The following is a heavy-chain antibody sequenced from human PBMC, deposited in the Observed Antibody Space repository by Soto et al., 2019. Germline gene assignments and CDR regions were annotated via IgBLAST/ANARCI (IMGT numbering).Heavy chain of an antibody. CDR1: GYTFTSYY. V-gene: IGHV1-46*01. CDR2: INPSGGST. J-gene: IGHJ4*02. Sequence: QVQLVQSGAEVKKPGASVKVSCKASGYTFTSYYMHWVRQAPGQGLEWMGIINPSGGSTSYAQKYQGRVTMTRDTSTSTVYMEQSSQRSEDTAVYYCARGGIADFDYWGQGTLVTVSS. D-gene: IGHD2-15*01. CDR3: ARGGIADFDY.